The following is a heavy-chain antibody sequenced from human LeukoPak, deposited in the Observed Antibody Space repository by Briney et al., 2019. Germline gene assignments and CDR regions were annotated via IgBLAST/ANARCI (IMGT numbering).Heavy chain of an antibody. CDR3: TTTVVVTPGRKPPHAFDI. CDR1: GFTFGDYA. J-gene: IGHJ3*02. Sequence: PGGSLRLSCTASGFTFGDYAMSWVRQAPGKGLEWVGFIRSKAYGGTTEYAASVKGRFTISRDDSKSIAYLQMNSLKTEDTAVYYCTTTVVVTPGRKPPHAFDIWGQGTMVTVSS. D-gene: IGHD2-21*02. V-gene: IGHV3-49*04. CDR2: IRSKAYGGTT.